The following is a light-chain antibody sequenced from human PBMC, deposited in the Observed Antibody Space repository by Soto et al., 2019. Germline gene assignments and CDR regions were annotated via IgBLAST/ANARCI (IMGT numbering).Light chain of an antibody. CDR1: SSDVGGYNY. J-gene: IGLJ1*01. CDR3: SSYTNSSTPHV. CDR2: DVS. Sequence: QSVLTQPASVSGSPGQSITISCTGTSSDVGGYNYVSWYQQHPGKAPKLMIYDVSNRPSGVSNRFSGSKSGNTASLTISGLQAGDEADYYCSSYTNSSTPHVFGTVTEVTVL. V-gene: IGLV2-14*01.